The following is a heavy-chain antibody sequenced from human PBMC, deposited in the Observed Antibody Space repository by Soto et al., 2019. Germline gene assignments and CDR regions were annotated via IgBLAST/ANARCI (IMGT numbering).Heavy chain of an antibody. V-gene: IGHV3-74*01. Sequence: PGGSLRLSCAASGFNFGPFLMHWVRQAPGKGLVWVSHINGDASTILYADSVKGRFTISRDNARSTLFLQMNGLRAEDTAVYYCVRDRGYPDSFNIWGQGTTVTVSS. CDR3: VRDRGYPDSFNI. D-gene: IGHD3-10*01. CDR1: GFNFGPFL. J-gene: IGHJ3*02. CDR2: INGDASTI.